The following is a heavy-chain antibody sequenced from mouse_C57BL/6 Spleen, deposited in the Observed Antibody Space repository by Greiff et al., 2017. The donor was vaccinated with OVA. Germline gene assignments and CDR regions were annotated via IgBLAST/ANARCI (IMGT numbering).Heavy chain of an antibody. CDR3: TRRNYGSSYKCFDV. Sequence: VQLQQSGAELVRPGASVTLSCKASGYTFTDYEMHWVKQTPVHGLEWIGAIDPETGGTAYNQKFKGKAILTADKSTSTAYMELRSLTSDDSAVYYCTRRNYGSSYKCFDVWGTGTTVTVSS. CDR1: GYTFTDYE. CDR2: IDPETGGT. J-gene: IGHJ1*03. V-gene: IGHV1-15*01. D-gene: IGHD1-1*01.